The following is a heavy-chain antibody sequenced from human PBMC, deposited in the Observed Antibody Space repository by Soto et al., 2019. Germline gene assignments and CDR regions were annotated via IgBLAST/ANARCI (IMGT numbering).Heavy chain of an antibody. CDR1: GGSISSSNW. J-gene: IGHJ4*02. Sequence: SETLSLTCAVSGGSISSSNWWSWVRQPPGKGLEWIGYIYYSGSTNYNPSLKSRVTISVDTSKNQFSLKLSSVTAADTAVYYCARVKIVAAYYFDYWGQGTLVTVSS. D-gene: IGHD6-25*01. CDR3: ARVKIVAAYYFDY. CDR2: IYYSGST. V-gene: IGHV4-4*02.